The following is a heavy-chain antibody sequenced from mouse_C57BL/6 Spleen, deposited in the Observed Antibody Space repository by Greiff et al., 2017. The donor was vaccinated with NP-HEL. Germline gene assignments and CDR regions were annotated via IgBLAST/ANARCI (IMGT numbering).Heavy chain of an antibody. D-gene: IGHD2-4*01. CDR1: GYTFTDYE. CDR3: TKIYYDYDDPCAY. CDR2: IDPETGGT. Sequence: VQLQQSGAELVRPGASVTLSCKASGYTFTDYEMHWVKQTPVHGLEWIGAIDPETGGTASNQKFTGKAILTADKSSSTAYMELRSLTSEDSAVYYWTKIYYDYDDPCAYWGQGTLVTVSA. J-gene: IGHJ3*01. V-gene: IGHV1-15*01.